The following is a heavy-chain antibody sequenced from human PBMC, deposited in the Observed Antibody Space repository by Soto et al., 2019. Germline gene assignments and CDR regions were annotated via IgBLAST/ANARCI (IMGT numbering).Heavy chain of an antibody. CDR2: IYYSGST. CDR3: ARRRPVRGQGCYFDY. Sequence: KASETLSLTCTVSGGPISSGGYYWSWIRQHPGKGLEWIGYIYYSGSTYYNPSLKSRVTISVDTSKNQFSLKLSSVTAADTAVYYCARRRPVRGQGCYFDYWGQGTLVTVSS. J-gene: IGHJ4*02. V-gene: IGHV4-31*03. CDR1: GGPISSGGYY. D-gene: IGHD3-10*02.